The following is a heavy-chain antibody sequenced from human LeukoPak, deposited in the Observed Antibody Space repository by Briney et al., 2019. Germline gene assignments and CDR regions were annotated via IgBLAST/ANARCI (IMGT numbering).Heavy chain of an antibody. CDR2: IYYSGST. CDR1: GGSISSSSYY. Sequence: SETLSLTCTVSGGSISSSSYYWGWIRQPPGKGLEWIGSIYYSGSTYYNPSLKSRVTISVDTSKNQFSLKLSSVTAADTAVYYCARHCLAGDSWSGFWTGNWFDPWGQGTLVTVSS. V-gene: IGHV4-39*01. J-gene: IGHJ5*02. D-gene: IGHD3-3*01. CDR3: ARHCLAGDSWSGFWTGNWFDP.